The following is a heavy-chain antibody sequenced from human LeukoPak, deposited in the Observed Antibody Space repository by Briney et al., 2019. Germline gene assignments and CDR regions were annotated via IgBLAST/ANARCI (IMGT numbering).Heavy chain of an antibody. Sequence: ASVKVSCKASGYTFTGYYMHWVRQAPGQGLEWMGWINPNSGGTNYAQKFQGRVTMTRDTSISTAYMELSRLRSEDTAVYYCAIHCSGGSCSRSYYFDYWGQGTLVTVSS. CDR2: INPNSGGT. J-gene: IGHJ4*02. CDR3: AIHCSGGSCSRSYYFDY. D-gene: IGHD2-15*01. V-gene: IGHV1-2*02. CDR1: GYTFTGYY.